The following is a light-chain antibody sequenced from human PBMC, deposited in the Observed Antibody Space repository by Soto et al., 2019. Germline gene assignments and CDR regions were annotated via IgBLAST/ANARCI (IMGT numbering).Light chain of an antibody. CDR2: GAS. CDR3: LQYWDYSWT. V-gene: IGKV3-15*01. J-gene: IGKJ1*01. CDR1: QSVSSN. Sequence: IVLTQSQDTLSVSPWERVTLSCLASQSVSSNLAWYQQKVGQAPRLLIYGASTRATGIPARFSGSGSGTVFSLTISSLQPEDSATYYCLQYWDYSWTFGQGTKVDIK.